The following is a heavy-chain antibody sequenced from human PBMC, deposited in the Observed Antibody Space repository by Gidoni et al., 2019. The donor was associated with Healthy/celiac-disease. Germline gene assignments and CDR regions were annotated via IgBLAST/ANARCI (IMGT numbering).Heavy chain of an antibody. CDR2: INSDGSST. CDR1: GFTFSSYW. D-gene: IGHD2-2*01. CDR3: ARGGHCSSTSCDWFDP. V-gene: IGHV3-74*01. Sequence: EVQLVASAGGLVQPGGSLRLSCAASGFTFSSYWMHWVRQAPVKGLVWVSRINSDGSSTSYADSVKGRFTSSRDNAKNTLYLQMNSRRAEDTAVYYCARGGHCSSTSCDWFDPWGQGTLVTVSS. J-gene: IGHJ5*02.